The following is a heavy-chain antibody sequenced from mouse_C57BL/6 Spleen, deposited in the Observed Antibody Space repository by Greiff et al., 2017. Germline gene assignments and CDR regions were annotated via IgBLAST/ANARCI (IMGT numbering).Heavy chain of an antibody. J-gene: IGHJ3*01. Sequence: EVKLMESGPELVKPGASVKISCKASGYSFTDYNMNWVKQSNGKSLEWIGVINPNYGTTSYNQKFKGKASLTVDQSSSTAYMQLTSLTSEDSAVYYCARTAYDYDGSWFAYWGQGTLVTVSA. V-gene: IGHV1-39*01. CDR3: ARTAYDYDGSWFAY. D-gene: IGHD2-4*01. CDR1: GYSFTDYN. CDR2: INPNYGTT.